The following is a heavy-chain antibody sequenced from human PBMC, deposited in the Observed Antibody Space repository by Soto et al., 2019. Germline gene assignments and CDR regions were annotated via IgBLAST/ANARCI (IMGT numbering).Heavy chain of an antibody. J-gene: IGHJ4*02. D-gene: IGHD3-10*01. CDR2: IIPIFGTA. Sequence: QVQLVQSGAEVKKPGSSVKVSCKASGGTFSSYAISWVRQAPGPGLEWMGGIIPIFGTANYAQKFQGRVTITADESTSTAYMELSSLRSEDTAVYYCARDQGYYYGPDAYFDYWGQGTLVTVSS. V-gene: IGHV1-69*01. CDR3: ARDQGYYYGPDAYFDY. CDR1: GGTFSSYA.